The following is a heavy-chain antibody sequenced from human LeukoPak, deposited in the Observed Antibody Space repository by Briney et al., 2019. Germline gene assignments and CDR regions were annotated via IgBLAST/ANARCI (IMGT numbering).Heavy chain of an antibody. CDR2: IYNSGST. V-gene: IGHV4-59*01. J-gene: IGHJ6*03. Sequence: SETLSLTCTVSGGSISSYYWSWIRQPPGKGLEWIGYIYNSGSTNYNPSLKSRVTISVDTSKNQFSLRLSSVTAADTAVYYCARGWIQLEYYHYYYMDVWGKGTTVTVSS. CDR3: ARGWIQLEYYHYYYMDV. CDR1: GGSISSYY. D-gene: IGHD5-18*01.